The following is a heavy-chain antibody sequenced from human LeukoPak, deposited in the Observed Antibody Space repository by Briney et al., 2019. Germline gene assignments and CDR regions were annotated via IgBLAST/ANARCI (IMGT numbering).Heavy chain of an antibody. CDR1: GGSTSSYY. D-gene: IGHD3-10*01. CDR2: IYYSGST. V-gene: IGHV4-59*01. Sequence: SETLSLTCTVSGGSTSSYYWSWIRQPPGKGLEWIGYIYYSGSTNYNPSLKSRVTISVDTSKNQFSLKLSSVTAADTAVYYCARYSCYGSGSYYTYYFDYWGQGTLVTVSS. CDR3: ARYSCYGSGSYYTYYFDY. J-gene: IGHJ4*02.